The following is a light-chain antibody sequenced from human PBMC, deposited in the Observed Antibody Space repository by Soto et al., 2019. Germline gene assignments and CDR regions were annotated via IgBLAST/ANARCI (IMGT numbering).Light chain of an antibody. J-gene: IGLJ2*01. CDR3: EASDGILNVVL. Sequence: QSVLTQTPSASGTPGQRVTISCSGSNSNIGTNTVNWYQHLPGSAPKLLIYSNNQRPSGVPDRFSGSKSGTSASLAISGLQPDDEADYYCEASDGILNVVLFGGGTKLTVL. V-gene: IGLV1-44*01. CDR1: NSNIGTNT. CDR2: SNN.